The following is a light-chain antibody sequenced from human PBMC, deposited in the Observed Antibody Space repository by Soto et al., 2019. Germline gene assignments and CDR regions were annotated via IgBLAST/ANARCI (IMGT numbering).Light chain of an antibody. Sequence: EIVLTQSPATLSLSPGERATLSCRASQSVSRYLAWYQQKPGQAPRLLIYDASNRATGIPARFSGSGSGTDFTLTISSLETEDFAVYYCQQRSNWPFSLTFGGGTKVEIK. CDR3: QQRSNWPFSLT. V-gene: IGKV3-11*01. CDR1: QSVSRY. CDR2: DAS. J-gene: IGKJ4*01.